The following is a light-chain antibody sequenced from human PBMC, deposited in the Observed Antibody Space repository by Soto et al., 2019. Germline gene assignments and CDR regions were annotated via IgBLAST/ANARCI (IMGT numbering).Light chain of an antibody. CDR2: LGS. Sequence: DIVMTQSPLSLPVTPGEPASISCRSSQSLLYSNGYNYLDWYLQKPGQSPQLLIYLGSNRASGVPDRFSGSVSGTDFTLKISRVEAEDVGVYYCMQALQTPPTFGQGTKLEIK. CDR3: MQALQTPPT. J-gene: IGKJ2*01. CDR1: QSLLYSNGYNY. V-gene: IGKV2-28*01.